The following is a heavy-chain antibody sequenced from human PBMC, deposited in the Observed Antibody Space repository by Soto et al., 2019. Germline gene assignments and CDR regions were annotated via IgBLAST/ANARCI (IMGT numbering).Heavy chain of an antibody. CDR2: IKQDGSDK. CDR1: GFTFTAYW. V-gene: IGHV3-7*04. D-gene: IGHD3-10*01. Sequence: EVQLVESGGGLVQPGGSLRLSCAASGFTFTAYWMSWVRQAPGEGLEWLANIKQDGSDKYYLDSVKGRFTISRDNAKNSLYLQMDSLRAEDTAIYYCVRGGGAFDLWGQGTMVTVSS. CDR3: VRGGGAFDL. J-gene: IGHJ3*01.